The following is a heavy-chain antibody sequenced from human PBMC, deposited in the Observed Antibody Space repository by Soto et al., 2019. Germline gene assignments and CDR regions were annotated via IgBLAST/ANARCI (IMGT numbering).Heavy chain of an antibody. CDR3: AKDSNKYSSSLRGRYFDY. CDR1: GFAFSSYD. V-gene: IGHV3-23*01. J-gene: IGHJ4*02. Sequence: GGSLRLSCAASGFAFSSYDMSWVRQAPGKGLEWVSGISGGGSNTFYADYVKGRFTISRDNYKNTLLLQMNSLAAEDTAFYYCAKDSNKYSSSLRGRYFDYWGQGIGVTVSS. D-gene: IGHD4-4*01. CDR2: ISGGGSNT.